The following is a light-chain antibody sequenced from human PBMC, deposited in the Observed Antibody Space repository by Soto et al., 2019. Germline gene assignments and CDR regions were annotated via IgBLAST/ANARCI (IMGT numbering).Light chain of an antibody. CDR3: QKYNSAPKT. CDR2: AAS. J-gene: IGKJ1*01. CDR1: HDIINF. V-gene: IGKV1-27*01. Sequence: DIQMTQSPSSLSASVGDRVTITCRASHDIINFLAWYQQKPGKVPKLLIYAASTLQSGVPSRFSGSGSGTDFTLTISSLQPEDVATYYCQKYNSAPKTFGQGTKVEIK.